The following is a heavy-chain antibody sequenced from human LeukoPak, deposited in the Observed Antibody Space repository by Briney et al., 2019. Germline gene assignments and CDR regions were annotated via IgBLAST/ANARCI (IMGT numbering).Heavy chain of an antibody. CDR3: ARGETVDRNLAWFDP. J-gene: IGHJ5*02. V-gene: IGHV4-34*01. CDR1: GGSLSGYY. Sequence: SETLSLTCAVSGGSLSGYYWSWIRQSPGKGLEWIGEINHSGSTNYNPSLKSRVAISVDTSKNQFSLNLSSVTAADTAVYYCARGETVDRNLAWFDPWGQGTLVTVSS. CDR2: INHSGST. D-gene: IGHD4-23*01.